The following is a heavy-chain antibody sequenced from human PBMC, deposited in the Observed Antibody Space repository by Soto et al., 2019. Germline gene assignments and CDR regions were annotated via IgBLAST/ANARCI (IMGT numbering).Heavy chain of an antibody. Sequence: EVQLLESGGGLVQPGGSLRLSCAASGFTFSSYVMSWVRQAPGKGLEWVSGISGSGGSTYYADSVKGRFTISRDNSKNTLYPQMPSLRAEDTAVSYCARLPFDFWSAYYPPLYFEYWGQGTLVTVSS. CDR2: ISGSGGST. V-gene: IGHV3-23*01. CDR1: GFTFSSYV. J-gene: IGHJ4*02. D-gene: IGHD3-3*01. CDR3: ARLPFDFWSAYYPPLYFEY.